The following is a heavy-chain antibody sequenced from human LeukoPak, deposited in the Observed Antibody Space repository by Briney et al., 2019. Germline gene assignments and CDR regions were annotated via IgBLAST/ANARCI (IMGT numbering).Heavy chain of an antibody. CDR1: GGSISSGGRY. V-gene: IGHV4-31*03. D-gene: IGHD6-19*01. J-gene: IGHJ4*02. Sequence: PSQTLSLTCTVSGGSISSGGRYWRWIRQHPGKGLEWIGYIYYSGSTYYNPSLKSRVTISLDTSKNQFSLKLSSVTDADTAVYYCAEGGWLVKYWGQGTLVAVSS. CDR2: IYYSGST. CDR3: AEGGWLVKY.